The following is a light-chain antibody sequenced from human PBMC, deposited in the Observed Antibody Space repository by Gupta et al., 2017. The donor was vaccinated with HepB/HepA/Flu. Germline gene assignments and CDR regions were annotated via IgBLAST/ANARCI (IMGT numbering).Light chain of an antibody. J-gene: IGLJ2*01. CDR2: DVS. CDR1: SSDVGGYNY. CDR3: CSYAGSYINVV. Sequence: SALTQPRSVSGSPGQSVTISCTGTSSDVGGYNYVSWYQQHPGKAPKLMIYDVSKRPSAVPDRFSGSKSGNTAALTIAGLHAEDEADYYCCSYAGSYINVVFGGGTKLTVL. V-gene: IGLV2-11*01.